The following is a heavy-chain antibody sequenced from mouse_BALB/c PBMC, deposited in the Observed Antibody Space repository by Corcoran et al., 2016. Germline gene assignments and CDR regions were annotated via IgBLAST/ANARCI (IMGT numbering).Heavy chain of an antibody. CDR3: ARPDDGYYAMDY. Sequence: QIQLVQSGPELKKPGETDKISCKASGYTFTNYGMNWVKQAPGKGLKWMGWINTYTGEPTYADDFKGRFAFSLETSASTAYLQINNLKNEDMATYFCARPDDGYYAMDYWGQGTSVTVSS. CDR1: GYTFTNYG. J-gene: IGHJ4*01. V-gene: IGHV9-1*02. CDR2: INTYTGEP. D-gene: IGHD2-3*01.